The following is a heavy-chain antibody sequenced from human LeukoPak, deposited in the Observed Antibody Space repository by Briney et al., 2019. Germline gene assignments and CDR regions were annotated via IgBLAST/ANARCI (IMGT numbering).Heavy chain of an antibody. Sequence: GGSLRLSCAASGFTFNSNAMSWVRQAPGKGLEWVSTISGSGGSKFYADSGKGRLTISRDNANNTVYLQMNILRAEDTAVYHCAKLTLYGSGTRSPRGPDYWGQGTLVTVSS. V-gene: IGHV3-23*01. J-gene: IGHJ4*02. CDR2: ISGSGGSK. CDR3: AKLTLYGSGTRSPRGPDY. CDR1: GFTFNSNA. D-gene: IGHD2-2*01.